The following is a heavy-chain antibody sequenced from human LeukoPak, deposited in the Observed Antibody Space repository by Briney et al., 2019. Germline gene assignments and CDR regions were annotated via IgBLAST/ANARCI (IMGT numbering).Heavy chain of an antibody. V-gene: IGHV3-21*04. J-gene: IGHJ4*02. D-gene: IGHD3-22*01. CDR2: ISSSSSYI. CDR3: ARVGDSSGSFDY. Sequence: PGGSLRLSCAASGFTFSSYSMNWGRQAPGKGLEWVSSISSSSSYIYYADSVKGRFTISRDNAKNSLYLQMNSLRAEDTALYYCARVGDSSGSFDYWGQGTLVTVSS. CDR1: GFTFSSYS.